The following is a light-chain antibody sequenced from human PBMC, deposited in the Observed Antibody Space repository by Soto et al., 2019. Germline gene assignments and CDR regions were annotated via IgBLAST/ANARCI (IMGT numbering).Light chain of an antibody. V-gene: IGKV1-39*01. J-gene: IGKJ2*01. Sequence: DIQMTQSPSSLSASVGDRVTITCRASQSISSYLNWYQQKPGKAPKLLIYAASSLQSGVPSRFSGSGSVTDFTLTISSLQPEDFATYYCQQSYSTPGYTFGQVTKLEIK. CDR3: QQSYSTPGYT. CDR1: QSISSY. CDR2: AAS.